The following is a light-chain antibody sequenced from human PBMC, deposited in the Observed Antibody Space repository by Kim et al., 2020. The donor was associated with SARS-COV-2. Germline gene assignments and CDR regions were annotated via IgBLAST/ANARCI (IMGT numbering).Light chain of an antibody. J-gene: IGKJ4*01. CDR1: QSVSSSY. V-gene: IGKV3-20*01. Sequence: EIVLTQSPGTLSLSPGERATLSCRASQSVSSSYLAWYQQKPGQAPRLLIYGASSRATGMSDRFSGSGSGTDFTLTISRLEPENFAVYYCQQYGSSPLTFGGGTKVDIK. CDR2: GAS. CDR3: QQYGSSPLT.